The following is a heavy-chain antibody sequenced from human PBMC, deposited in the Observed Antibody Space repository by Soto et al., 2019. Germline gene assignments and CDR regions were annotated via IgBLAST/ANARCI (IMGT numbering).Heavy chain of an antibody. Sequence: QVQLVQSGAEVKKPGASVKVSCKASGYTFTSYGISWVRQAPGQGLEWMGWISAYNGNTNYAQKLQGRVTMTTDTSTSTAYMELRSLRSDDTAVYYCARVLLPYSSGSYLSKGAPERILNFDYWGQGTLVTVSS. J-gene: IGHJ4*02. D-gene: IGHD3-10*01. CDR1: GYTFTSYG. V-gene: IGHV1-18*01. CDR3: ARVLLPYSSGSYLSKGAPERILNFDY. CDR2: ISAYNGNT.